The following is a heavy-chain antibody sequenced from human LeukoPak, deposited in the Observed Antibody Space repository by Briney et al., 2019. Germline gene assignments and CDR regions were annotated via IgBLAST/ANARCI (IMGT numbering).Heavy chain of an antibody. CDR3: ARDRGDGYNLGAHDY. Sequence: GASVKVSCKASGYTFTGYYMHWVRQAPGQGLEWMGWINPNSGGTNYAQKFQGRVTMTRDTSISTAYMELSRLRSDDTAVYYRARDRGDGYNLGAHDYWGQGTLVTVSS. V-gene: IGHV1-2*02. J-gene: IGHJ4*02. CDR1: GYTFTGYY. D-gene: IGHD5-24*01. CDR2: INPNSGGT.